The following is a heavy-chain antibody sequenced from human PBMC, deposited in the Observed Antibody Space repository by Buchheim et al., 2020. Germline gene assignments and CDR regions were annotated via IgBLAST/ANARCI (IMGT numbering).Heavy chain of an antibody. D-gene: IGHD3-22*01. CDR2: IKQDGSDK. V-gene: IGHV3-7*01. CDR1: GFSFSTYW. CDR3: ARGGIIEAHSSGYYPHYYGMDV. J-gene: IGHJ6*02. Sequence: EVQLVESGGGLVQPGGSLRLSCAASGFSFSTYWMSWVRQAPGKGLEWVANIKQDGSDKYYVDSVKGRFSISRDNADNLLSLQMNSLRDEDTAVYYCARGGIIEAHSSGYYPHYYGMDVWGRGTT.